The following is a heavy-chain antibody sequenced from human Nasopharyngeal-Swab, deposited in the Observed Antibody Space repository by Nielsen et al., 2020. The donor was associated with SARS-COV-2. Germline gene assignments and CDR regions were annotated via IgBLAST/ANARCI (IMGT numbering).Heavy chain of an antibody. CDR1: GFTFSSYS. CDR3: ARDAPAHYGAFY. J-gene: IGHJ4*02. D-gene: IGHD4-17*01. Sequence: GESLKISCAASGFTFSSYSMSWLRQAPGKGLEWVSTITGNGDTTYYADSVKGRFTISRDSSKNTLYLQMDSLRGEDTAVYYRARDAPAHYGAFYWGRGTLVTVSS. V-gene: IGHV3-23*01. CDR2: ITGNGDTT.